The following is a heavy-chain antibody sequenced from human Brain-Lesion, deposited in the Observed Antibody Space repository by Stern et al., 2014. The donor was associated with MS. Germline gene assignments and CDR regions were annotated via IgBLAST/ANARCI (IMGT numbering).Heavy chain of an antibody. J-gene: IGHJ4*02. CDR1: GFTFRFYW. V-gene: IGHV3-7*01. CDR3: ARSDYDYVWGSNRYRTTRYFFDY. D-gene: IGHD3-16*02. CDR2: IKQDGSEK. Sequence: EVQLVESGGGLVQPGGSLRLSCAASGFTFRFYWMNWVRQTPGKGLEWVDNIKQDGSEKFYVDSVKGRFTISRENTWNSLYLQMNSLRVEDTAVYYCARSDYDYVWGSNRYRTTRYFFDYWSQGTLVSVSS.